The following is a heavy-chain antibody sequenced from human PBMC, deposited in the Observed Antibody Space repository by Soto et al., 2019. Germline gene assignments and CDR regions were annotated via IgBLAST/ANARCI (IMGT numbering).Heavy chain of an antibody. CDR2: TYYRSKWYN. V-gene: IGHV6-1*01. CDR1: VDRVSSNSAA. D-gene: IGHD1-26*01. J-gene: IGHJ5*02. CDR3: ARDAEKWELTNPNGFDP. Sequence: SQTLSLTCAISVDRVSSNSAAWNWIRQSPSRGLEWLGRTYYRSKWYNEYAVSVKSRITINPDTSKNQFSLQLNSVTPEDTAVYYCARDAEKWELTNPNGFDPWGQGTLVTISS.